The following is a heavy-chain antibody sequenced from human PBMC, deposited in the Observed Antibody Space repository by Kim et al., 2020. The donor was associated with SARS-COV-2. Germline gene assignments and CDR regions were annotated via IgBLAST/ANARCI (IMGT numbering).Heavy chain of an antibody. V-gene: IGHV1-18*01. CDR1: GYTFSRYA. CDR3: ARVEGLRFLEWTENF. CDR2: ITTYTGHT. D-gene: IGHD3-3*01. Sequence: ASVKVSCKASGYTFSRYAISWVRQAPGQGLEWMGWITTYTGHTNYAQSLQGRVDMTADISTNTAYMELTNLTYGDTAVYFCARVEGLRFLEWTENFWGQGTLSTVSS. J-gene: IGHJ4*02.